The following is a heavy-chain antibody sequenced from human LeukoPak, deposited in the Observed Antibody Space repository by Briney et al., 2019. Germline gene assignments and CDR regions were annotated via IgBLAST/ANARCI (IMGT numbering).Heavy chain of an antibody. Sequence: TGGSLRLSCAASGFTFSSYAMSWVRQAPGKGLEWVSAISGSGGSTHYADSVKGRFTISRDNSKNTLYLQMNSLRAEDTAVYYCAKGDSAGTEVDYWGQGTLVTVSS. D-gene: IGHD6-13*01. CDR3: AKGDSAGTEVDY. CDR1: GFTFSSYA. V-gene: IGHV3-23*01. J-gene: IGHJ4*02. CDR2: ISGSGGST.